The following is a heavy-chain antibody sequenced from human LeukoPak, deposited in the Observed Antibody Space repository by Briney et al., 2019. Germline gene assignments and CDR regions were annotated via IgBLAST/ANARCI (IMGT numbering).Heavy chain of an antibody. J-gene: IGHJ6*02. CDR1: GFTFLSYG. CDR3: AKEDGTTFGSYYYYGMDV. Sequence: SGGSLRLSCEASGFTFLSYGMHWVRQAPGKGLEWVAVTSNDGTSKYYADSVKGRFTISRDNSKNTLYLQMNSLRAEDTAVYYCAKEDGTTFGSYYYYGMDVWGQGTTVTVSS. CDR2: TSNDGTSK. D-gene: IGHD1-1*01. V-gene: IGHV3-30*18.